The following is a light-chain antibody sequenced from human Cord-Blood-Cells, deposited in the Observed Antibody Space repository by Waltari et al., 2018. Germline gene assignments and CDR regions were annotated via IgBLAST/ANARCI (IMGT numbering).Light chain of an antibody. J-gene: IGLJ2*01. CDR2: EVS. V-gene: IGLV2-14*01. CDR1: SSDAGGYNY. CDR3: SSYTSSSTLVV. Sequence: QSALTQPASVSGSPGQSITISCTGTSSDAGGYNYVSCYQQHPGKAPKLMIYEVSNRPSGVSNRFSGSKSGNTASLTISGLQAEDEADYYCSSYTSSSTLVVFGGGTKLTVL.